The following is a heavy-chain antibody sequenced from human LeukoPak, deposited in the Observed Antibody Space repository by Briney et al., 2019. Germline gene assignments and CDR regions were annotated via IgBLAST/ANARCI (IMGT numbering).Heavy chain of an antibody. D-gene: IGHD2-8*01. CDR3: AKDKDIVLMVYAIYDY. Sequence: GGSLRLSCAASGFTFSSYAMSWVRQAPGKGLEWVSAINGSGGSTYYADSVKGRFTISRDNSKNTLYLQMNSLRAEDTAVYYCAKDKDIVLMVYAIYDYWGQGTLVTVSS. V-gene: IGHV3-23*01. J-gene: IGHJ4*02. CDR2: INGSGGST. CDR1: GFTFSSYA.